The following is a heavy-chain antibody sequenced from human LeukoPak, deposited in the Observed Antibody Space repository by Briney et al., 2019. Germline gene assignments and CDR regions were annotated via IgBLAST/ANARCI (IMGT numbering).Heavy chain of an antibody. V-gene: IGHV1-2*02. CDR2: INPNSGGT. Sequence: GASVKVSCTASGYTFTGYYMHWVRQAPGQGLEWMGWINPNSGGTNYAQKFQGRVTMTRDTSISTAYMELSRLRSDDTAVYYCARQRGVVITGALHWFDPWGQGTLVTVSS. CDR3: ARQRGVVITGALHWFDP. J-gene: IGHJ5*02. CDR1: GYTFTGYY. D-gene: IGHD2/OR15-2a*01.